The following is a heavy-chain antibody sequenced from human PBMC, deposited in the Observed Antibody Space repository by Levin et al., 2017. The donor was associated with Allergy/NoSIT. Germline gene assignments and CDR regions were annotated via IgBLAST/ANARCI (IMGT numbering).Heavy chain of an antibody. CDR1: RYIFSDYF. J-gene: IGHJ4*02. CDR3: ARDLYNDDSVFGY. Sequence: ASVKVSCKASRYIFSDYFIHWVRQAPGQGLEWMGWINPHSGDTKYAQEFQGRVTMTRDTSISTAYMELTRLTSDDTDVYYCARDLYNDDSVFGYWGQGALVNVFS. CDR2: INPHSGDT. D-gene: IGHD3-22*01. V-gene: IGHV1-2*02.